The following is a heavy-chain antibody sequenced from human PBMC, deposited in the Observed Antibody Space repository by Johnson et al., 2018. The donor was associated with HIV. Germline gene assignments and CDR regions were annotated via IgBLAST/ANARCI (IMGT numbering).Heavy chain of an antibody. J-gene: IGHJ3*02. D-gene: IGHD4-17*01. CDR3: ARGEDGVDAFDI. CDR1: GFTFSDYY. V-gene: IGHV3-30-3*01. CDR2: ISYDGSNK. Sequence: QVQLVESGGVVVQPGGSLRLSCAASGFTFSDYYMSWIRQAPGKGLEWVAVISYDGSNKYYADSVKGRFTISRDNSKNTLYLQMNSLRAEDTAVYYCARGEDGVDAFDIWGQGTMVTVSS.